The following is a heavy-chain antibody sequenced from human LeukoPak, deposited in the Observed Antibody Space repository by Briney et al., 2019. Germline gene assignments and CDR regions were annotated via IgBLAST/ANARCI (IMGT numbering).Heavy chain of an antibody. V-gene: IGHV4-59*13. CDR1: GGSISSYY. Sequence: PSETLSLTCTVSGGSISSYYWSWIRQPPGKGLEWIEYIYYSGSTNYNPSLKSRVTISVDTSKNQFSLKLSSVTAADTAVYYCARDRWFGESHYFDYWGQGTLVTVSS. J-gene: IGHJ4*02. CDR3: ARDRWFGESHYFDY. CDR2: IYYSGST. D-gene: IGHD3-10*01.